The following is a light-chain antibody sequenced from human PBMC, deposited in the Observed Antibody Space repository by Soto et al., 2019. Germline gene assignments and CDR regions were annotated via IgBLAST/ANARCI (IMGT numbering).Light chain of an antibody. CDR2: VNSDGSH. CDR3: QTWGSGPWV. J-gene: IGLJ3*02. Sequence: QPVLTQSPSASASLGASVKLTCTLSSGHSSYAITWHQQQPEKGPRYLMKVNSDGSHIKGDGIPDRFSGSSSGAERYLTISSLQSEDEADYYCQTWGSGPWVFGEGTKLTVL. CDR1: SGHSSYA. V-gene: IGLV4-69*01.